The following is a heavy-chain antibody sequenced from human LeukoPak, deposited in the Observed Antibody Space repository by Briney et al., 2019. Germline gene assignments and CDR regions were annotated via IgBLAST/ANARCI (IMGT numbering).Heavy chain of an antibody. CDR2: ISGSGGST. CDR1: GFTFSSYA. CDR3: AKDSQRGYNWNYPSVPGY. D-gene: IGHD1-7*01. Sequence: GGSLRLSCAASGFTFSSYAMSWVRQAPGKGLEWASAISGSGGSTYYADSVKGRFTISRDNSKNTLYLQMNSLRAEDTAVYYCAKDSQRGYNWNYPSVPGYWGQGTLVTVSS. J-gene: IGHJ4*02. V-gene: IGHV3-23*01.